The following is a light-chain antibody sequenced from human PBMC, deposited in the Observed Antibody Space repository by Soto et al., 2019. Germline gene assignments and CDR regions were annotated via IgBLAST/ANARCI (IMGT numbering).Light chain of an antibody. CDR2: GAS. J-gene: IGKJ4*01. Sequence: EILMTQSPSTLAVSPGERATLSCGASQSVSSKSAWYQQKPGQAPRLLIYGASRRATGVPDRFSGSGSGSDFTLTISRLEPEDFAVYYCQQRSNWPPLTCGGGTKVDIK. V-gene: IGKV3D-20*02. CDR3: QQRSNWPPLT. CDR1: QSVSSK.